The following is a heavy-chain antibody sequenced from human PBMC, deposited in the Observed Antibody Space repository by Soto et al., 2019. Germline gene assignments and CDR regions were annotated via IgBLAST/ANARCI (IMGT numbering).Heavy chain of an antibody. CDR1: GYTFTSYA. CDR3: ARDGEGGWYYFDY. D-gene: IGHD6-19*01. CDR2: INAGNGNT. J-gene: IGHJ4*02. Sequence: GASVKVSCKASGYTFTSYAMHWVRQAPGQRLEWMGWINAGNGNTKYSQKFQGRVTITRDTSASTAYMELSSLRSEDTAVYYCARDGEGGWYYFDYWGQGTLVTVSS. V-gene: IGHV1-3*01.